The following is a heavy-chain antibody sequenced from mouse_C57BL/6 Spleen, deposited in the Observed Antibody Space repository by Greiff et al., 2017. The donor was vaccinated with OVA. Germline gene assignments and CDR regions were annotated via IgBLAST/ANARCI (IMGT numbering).Heavy chain of an antibody. CDR2: ISSGSSTI. Sequence: DVQLVESGGGLVKPGGSLKLSCAASGFTFSDYGMHWVRQAPEKGLEWVAYISSGSSTIYYADTVKGRFTIAKDKANNTLFLQMTSLRSEDTAMSYCARPDYDGAMDYWGQGTSVTVSS. CDR3: ARPDYDGAMDY. D-gene: IGHD2-4*01. V-gene: IGHV5-17*01. CDR1: GFTFSDYG. J-gene: IGHJ4*01.